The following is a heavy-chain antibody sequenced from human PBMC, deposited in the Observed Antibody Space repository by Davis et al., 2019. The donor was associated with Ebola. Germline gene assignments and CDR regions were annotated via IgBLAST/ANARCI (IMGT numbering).Heavy chain of an antibody. Sequence: GRSLRPSCPVSGFTFSTSYIPWVRQPPGKGLSWLATIPHVGSEKYYVDSVYGRFTSSRDNGKNSVYLQMNSLRAEDTAVYYCARDWAGLDVWGKGTTVTVSS. D-gene: IGHD3-16*01. J-gene: IGHJ6*04. CDR1: GFTFSTSY. CDR2: IPHVGSEK. CDR3: ARDWAGLDV. V-gene: IGHV3-7*01.